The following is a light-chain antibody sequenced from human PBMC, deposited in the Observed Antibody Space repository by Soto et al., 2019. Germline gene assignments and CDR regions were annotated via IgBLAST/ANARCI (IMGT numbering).Light chain of an antibody. CDR1: RSNIGAGYH. CDR2: GNS. V-gene: IGLV1-40*01. CDR3: QSYDSSLSAYV. J-gene: IGLJ1*01. Sequence: QSALTQPPSVSGAPGRRVSISCTGTRSNIGAGYHVHWYQQLPGTAPKLLIYGNSNRPSGVPDRFSGSESGTSASLAITGLQAEDEADYYCQSYDSSLSAYVFGTGTKVTVL.